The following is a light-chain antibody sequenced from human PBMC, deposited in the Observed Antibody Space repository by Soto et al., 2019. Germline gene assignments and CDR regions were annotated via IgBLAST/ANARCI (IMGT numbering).Light chain of an antibody. Sequence: QSVLTQSPSTSGTPGQRVTISCSGNTANIGKNYVYWYQQFPGTAPKLLIYSDNQRPSWVPDRFAVSKSDTSASLAISGLRAEDEAVYYCAARDDRMSGRVVGGGTQLTVL. CDR2: SDN. J-gene: IGLJ2*01. CDR3: AARDDRMSGRV. CDR1: TANIGKNY. V-gene: IGLV1-47*02.